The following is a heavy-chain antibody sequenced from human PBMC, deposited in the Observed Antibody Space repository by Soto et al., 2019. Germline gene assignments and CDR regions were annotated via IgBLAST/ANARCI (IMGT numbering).Heavy chain of an antibody. D-gene: IGHD3-22*01. CDR3: ARAPRVLDDSSGYYPYYFDY. CDR1: GGTFSGYA. V-gene: IGHV1-69*06. Sequence: GASVKVSCKASGGTFSGYAISWVRQAPGQGLEWMGGIIPIFGTANYAQKFQGRVTITADKSTSTAYMELSSLRSEDTAVYYCARAPRVLDDSSGYYPYYFDYWGQGTLVTVSS. CDR2: IIPIFGTA. J-gene: IGHJ4*02.